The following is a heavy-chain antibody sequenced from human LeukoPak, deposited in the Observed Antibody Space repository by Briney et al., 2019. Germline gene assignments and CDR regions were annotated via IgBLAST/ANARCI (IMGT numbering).Heavy chain of an antibody. Sequence: ASVKVSCKVSGYTFTSHYMHWGRQAPGQGLEWMGIINPSGGSTSYAQKFQGRVTMTRDTSTSTVYMELSSLRSEDTAVYYCARVFTIAASRREYYFDYWGQGTLVTVSS. D-gene: IGHD6-6*01. V-gene: IGHV1-46*01. CDR1: GYTFTSHY. CDR2: INPSGGST. J-gene: IGHJ4*02. CDR3: ARVFTIAASRREYYFDY.